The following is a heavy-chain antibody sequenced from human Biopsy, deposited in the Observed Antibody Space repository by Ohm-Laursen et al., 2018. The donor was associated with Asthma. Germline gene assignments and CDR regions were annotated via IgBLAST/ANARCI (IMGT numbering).Heavy chain of an antibody. D-gene: IGHD3-22*01. CDR1: GDSITSGGCC. V-gene: IGHV4-31*03. CDR2: IHHSGTS. J-gene: IGHJ4*02. CDR3: ARIPRRSGSYFVDY. Sequence: SETLSLTCCVSGDSITSGGCCWNWIRQHPGKGLEWIGYIHHSGTSYFNPSLKSRVSFSRDTSKNQFSLRLSSVTAADTAMYYCARIPRRSGSYFVDYWGQGTLVTVSS.